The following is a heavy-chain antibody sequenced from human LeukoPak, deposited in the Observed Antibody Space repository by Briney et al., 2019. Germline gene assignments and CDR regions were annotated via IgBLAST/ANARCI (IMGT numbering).Heavy chain of an antibody. V-gene: IGHV3-74*01. J-gene: IGHJ4*02. CDR2: INGDGSRT. Sequence: GGSLRLSCAASGFTLSTYWMHWVRQTPGKGLVWVSRINGDGSRTNYADSVKGRFTISRDNAKNTLYLQMNTLRAEDTAVYYCVQGWRDNWGQGTLVTVSS. CDR3: VQGWRDN. D-gene: IGHD2-15*01. CDR1: GFTLSTYW.